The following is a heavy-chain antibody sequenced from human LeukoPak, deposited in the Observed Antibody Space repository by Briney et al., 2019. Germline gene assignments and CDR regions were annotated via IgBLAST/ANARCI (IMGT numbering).Heavy chain of an antibody. J-gene: IGHJ4*02. CDR2: INHSGST. CDR3: ARGGYTYGYGY. D-gene: IGHD5-18*01. CDR1: GGSFSDYY. V-gene: IGHV4-34*01. Sequence: SETLSLTCAVYGGSFSDYYWSWIRQPPGKGLEWIGEINHSGSTNYNPSLKSRVTMSVDTPKNQFSLELSSVTAADTAVYYCARGGYTYGYGYWGQGTLVTVSS.